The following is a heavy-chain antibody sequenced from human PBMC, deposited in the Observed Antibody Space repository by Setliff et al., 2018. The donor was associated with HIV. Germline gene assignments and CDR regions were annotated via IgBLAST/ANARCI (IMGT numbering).Heavy chain of an antibody. J-gene: IGHJ6*03. CDR2: IRYDGSNK. CDR1: GFTFSSYG. CDR3: ARDQWGYSYGYYYYYYMDV. Sequence: PGGSLRLSCAASGFTFSSYGMHWVRQAPGKGLEWVAFIRYDGSNKYYADSVKGRFTISRDNSKSTVYLQMNSVTPEDSAMYYCARDQWGYSYGYYYYYYMDVWGKGTTVTVSS. V-gene: IGHV3-30*02. D-gene: IGHD5-18*01.